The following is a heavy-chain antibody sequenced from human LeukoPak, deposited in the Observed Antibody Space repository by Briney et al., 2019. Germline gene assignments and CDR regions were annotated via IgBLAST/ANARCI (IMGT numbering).Heavy chain of an antibody. Sequence: GGSLRLSCVASGFPFSAYAMSWVRQAPGKGLEWVSGIRGSGETTYYAESVKGRFIIQRDNSKNTLYLQMNSLRAEDTALYYCAKDLSSGTGRGFDYWGQGTLVTVSS. D-gene: IGHD3/OR15-3a*01. CDR3: AKDLSSGTGRGFDY. V-gene: IGHV3-23*01. CDR2: IRGSGETT. CDR1: GFPFSAYA. J-gene: IGHJ4*02.